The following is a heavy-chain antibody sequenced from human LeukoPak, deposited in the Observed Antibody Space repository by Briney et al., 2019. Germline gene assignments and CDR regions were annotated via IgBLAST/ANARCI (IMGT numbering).Heavy chain of an antibody. D-gene: IGHD5-12*01. CDR3: AKTNLRLDWYFDL. V-gene: IGHV3-23*01. CDR1: GFXFSSYA. J-gene: IGHJ2*01. CDR2: ITGSGVTT. Sequence: PGGSLRLSCAASGFXFSSYAISWFRQAPGKGLEWVSAITGSGVTTYFADSVKGRFTISRDNSKDTLYLQMNSLRAEDTAVYYCAKTNLRLDWYFDLWGRGALVTVSS.